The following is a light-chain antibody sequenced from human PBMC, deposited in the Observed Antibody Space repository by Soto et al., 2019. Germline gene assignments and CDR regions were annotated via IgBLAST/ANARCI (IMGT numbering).Light chain of an antibody. CDR1: QSISSW. Sequence: DIQMTQSPSTLSASVGDRVTITCRASQSISSWLAWYQQKPGKAPKLLIYDASSLESGVPSRFSGSGSGTEFTLTIISLQPDDFATYDCQQYNSYRWTFGQGTKVEIK. J-gene: IGKJ1*01. CDR2: DAS. CDR3: QQYNSYRWT. V-gene: IGKV1-5*01.